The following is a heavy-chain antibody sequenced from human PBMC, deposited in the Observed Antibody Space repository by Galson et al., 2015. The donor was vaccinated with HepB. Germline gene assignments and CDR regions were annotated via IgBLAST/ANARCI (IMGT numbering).Heavy chain of an antibody. CDR1: GYRFASHG. D-gene: IGHD4-17*01. Sequence: SVKVSCKASGYRFASHGISWVRQAPGQGLEWMGWISVRNGDTKCAQKVEDRILMTIDTSTNTVYMELRSLTSDDTAVYYCAREGVYADYVGFAQYFGVDVWGQGTTVIVSS. CDR3: AREGVYADYVGFAQYFGVDV. V-gene: IGHV1-18*04. CDR2: ISVRNGDT. J-gene: IGHJ6*02.